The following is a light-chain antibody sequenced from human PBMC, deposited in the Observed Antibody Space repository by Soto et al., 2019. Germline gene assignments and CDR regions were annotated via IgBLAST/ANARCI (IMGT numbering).Light chain of an antibody. CDR2: GAS. J-gene: IGKJ1*01. CDR3: QQNNRYSGM. V-gene: IGKV1-5*01. Sequence: DIQMTQSPLTLSASVGDRVTITCRASQSINNWLAWYQQKPGKAPKLLLYGASSRDSGVPPRFSGSGYGTEFTLSISSLQPDDFATYYCQQNNRYSGMFGQGTKAEV. CDR1: QSINNW.